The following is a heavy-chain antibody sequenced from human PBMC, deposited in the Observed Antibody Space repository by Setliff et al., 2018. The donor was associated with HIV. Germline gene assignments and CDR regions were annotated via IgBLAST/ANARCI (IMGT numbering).Heavy chain of an antibody. D-gene: IGHD5-18*01. Sequence: PGGSLRLSCAASGFTFSTYAMTWVRQGPGKGLEWVAIISYEGSNQYYADSVQGRFTISRDTSKNTLYLQMNSLRGEDTAVYYCAREDVDTSMVYYYYYYMDVWGKGTTVTVS. CDR1: GFTFSTYA. CDR2: ISYEGSNQ. J-gene: IGHJ6*03. CDR3: AREDVDTSMVYYYYYYMDV. V-gene: IGHV3-30*04.